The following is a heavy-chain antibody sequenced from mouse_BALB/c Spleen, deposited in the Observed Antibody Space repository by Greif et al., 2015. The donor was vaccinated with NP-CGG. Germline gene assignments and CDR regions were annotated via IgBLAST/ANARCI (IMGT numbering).Heavy chain of an antibody. CDR1: GYTFTSYW. CDR3: ARDRYAYYAMDY. J-gene: IGHJ4*01. D-gene: IGHD2-14*01. V-gene: IGHV1S41*01. Sequence: DLVKPGASVKLSCKASGYTFTSYWINWIKPRPGQGLEWIGRIAPGSGSTYYNEMFKGKATLTVDTSSSTAYIQLSSLSSEDSAVYFCARDRYAYYAMDYWGQGTSVTVSS. CDR2: IAPGSGST.